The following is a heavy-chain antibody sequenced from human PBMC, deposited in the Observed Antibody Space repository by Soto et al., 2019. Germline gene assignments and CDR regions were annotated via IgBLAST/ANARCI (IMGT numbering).Heavy chain of an antibody. J-gene: IGHJ6*02. CDR1: GFTFDTYG. V-gene: IGHV3-30-3*01. Sequence: RGSRRLSCVPSGFTFDTYGIHWVRQAPGKGLQWVVLISYEGSNTYYADSVRGRFTISRDNSKNALYLQMNTLRPEDTGVYYCARVTPGNNLYYFSGLDFWGQGTSVTVSS. D-gene: IGHD1-1*01. CDR2: ISYEGSNT. CDR3: ARVTPGNNLYYFSGLDF.